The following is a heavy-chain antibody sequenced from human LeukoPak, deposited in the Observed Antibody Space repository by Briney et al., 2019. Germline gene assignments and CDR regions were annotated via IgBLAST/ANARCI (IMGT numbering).Heavy chain of an antibody. CDR1: GGSISSYY. V-gene: IGHV4-59*01. CDR2: IYYSGST. J-gene: IGHJ3*02. Sequence: SETLSLTCTVSGGSISSYYWSWIRQPPGKGLEWIGYIYYSGSTNYNPSLKSRVTISVDTSKNQFSLKLSSVTAADTAVYYCARLNHYYDSSGYYRGYAFDIWGQGTMVTVSS. D-gene: IGHD3-22*01. CDR3: ARLNHYYDSSGYYRGYAFDI.